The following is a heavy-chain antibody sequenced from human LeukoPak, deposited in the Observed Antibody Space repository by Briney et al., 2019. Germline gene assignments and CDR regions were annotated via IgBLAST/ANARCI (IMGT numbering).Heavy chain of an antibody. V-gene: IGHV4-30-2*01. CDR1: GVSISSGGYS. D-gene: IGHD3-22*01. J-gene: IGHJ4*02. CDR2: IYHSGST. CDR3: ARGNTYYYDSSGFLFDY. Sequence: PSQTLSLTCAVSGVSISSGGYSWSWIRQPPGKGLEWIGYIYHSGSTYYNPSLKSRVTISVDRSKNQFSLKLSPVTAADTAVYYCARGNTYYYDSSGFLFDYWGQGTLVTVSS.